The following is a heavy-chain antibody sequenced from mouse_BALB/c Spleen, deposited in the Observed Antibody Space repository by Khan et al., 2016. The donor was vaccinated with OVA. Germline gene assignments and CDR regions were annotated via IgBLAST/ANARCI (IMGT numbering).Heavy chain of an antibody. D-gene: IGHD4-1*01. CDR1: GYSITTDYA. J-gene: IGHJ3*01. CDR2: IGYRGRT. CDR3: ARLGPGFSY. Sequence: EVKLQESGPGLVKPSQSLSLTCTVTGYSITTDYAWNWIRQFPGNKLEWMGYIGYRGRTSYNPSLKSRISITRDTSKNQFFLQLNSVTTEDTATFYCARLGPGFSYWGQGTLVTVSA. V-gene: IGHV3-2*02.